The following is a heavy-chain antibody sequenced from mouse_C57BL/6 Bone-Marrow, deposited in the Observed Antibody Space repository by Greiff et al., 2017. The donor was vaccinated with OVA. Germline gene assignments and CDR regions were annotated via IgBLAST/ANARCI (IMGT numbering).Heavy chain of an antibody. J-gene: IGHJ4*01. CDR1: GFTFSDYY. V-gene: IGHV5-16*01. D-gene: IGHD2-5*01. CDR3: ARRGYSNYDAMDY. CDR2: INYDGSST. Sequence: DVKLVESEGGLVQPGSSMKLSCTASGFTFSDYYMAWVRQVPEKGLEWAANINYDGSSTYYLDSLKSRFIISRDNAKNILYLQMSSLKSEDTATYYCARRGYSNYDAMDYWGQGTSVTVSS.